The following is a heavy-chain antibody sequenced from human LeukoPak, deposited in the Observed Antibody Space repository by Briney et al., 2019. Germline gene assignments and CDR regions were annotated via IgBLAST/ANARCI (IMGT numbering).Heavy chain of an antibody. CDR3: ARVATNNDYRTYYFDY. J-gene: IGHJ4*02. CDR2: ISAYNGNT. Sequence: ASVKVSCKASGYTFTSYGISWVRQAPGQGLEWMGWISAYNGNTNYAQKLQGRVTMTTDTSTSTAYMELRSLRSDDTAAYYCARVATNNDYRTYYFDYWGQGTLVTVSS. V-gene: IGHV1-18*01. D-gene: IGHD5-24*01. CDR1: GYTFTSYG.